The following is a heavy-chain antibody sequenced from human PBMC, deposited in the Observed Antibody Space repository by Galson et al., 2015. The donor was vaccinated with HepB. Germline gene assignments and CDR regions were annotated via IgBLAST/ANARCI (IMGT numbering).Heavy chain of an antibody. V-gene: IGHV3-66*01. CDR2: IYTGGTT. Sequence: SLRLSCAASGFTVTSSDMSWVRQAPGKGLEWVSNIYTGGTTYYADSVKGRSTISRDSSKNTLYFQMNSLRAEDTGVYYCARDLRTWGSWSGYPSDYYYYYMDVWGTGTTVTVSS. CDR1: GFTVTSSD. D-gene: IGHD3-3*01. CDR3: ARDLRTWGSWSGYPSDYYYYYMDV. J-gene: IGHJ6*03.